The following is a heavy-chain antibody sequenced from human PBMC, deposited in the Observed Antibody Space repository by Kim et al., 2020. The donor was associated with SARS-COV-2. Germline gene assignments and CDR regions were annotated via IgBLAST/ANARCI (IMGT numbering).Heavy chain of an antibody. D-gene: IGHD5-18*01. V-gene: IGHV3-30*04. Sequence: GGSLRLSCAASGFTFSSYAMHWVRQAPGKGLEWVAVISYDGSNKYYADSVKGRFTISRDNSKNTLYLQMNSLRAEDTAVYYCAREPSPYSPGAYFDYWGQGTLVTVSS. CDR1: GFTFSSYA. J-gene: IGHJ4*02. CDR2: ISYDGSNK. CDR3: AREPSPYSPGAYFDY.